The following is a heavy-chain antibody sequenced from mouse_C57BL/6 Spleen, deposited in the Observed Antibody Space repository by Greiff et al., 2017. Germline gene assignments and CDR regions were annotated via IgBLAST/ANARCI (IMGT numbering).Heavy chain of an antibody. CDR3: ARGLRGAY. J-gene: IGHJ3*01. CDR1: GYTFTGYW. V-gene: IGHV1-9*01. Sequence: QVQLQQSGAELMKPGASVKLSCTATGYTFTGYWIEWVKQRPGHGLEWIGEILPGSGSTKSNEKFKGKATFTADTSSNTAYMQLSSLTTEDSAIYYCARGLRGAYWGQGTLVNVAA. CDR2: ILPGSGST.